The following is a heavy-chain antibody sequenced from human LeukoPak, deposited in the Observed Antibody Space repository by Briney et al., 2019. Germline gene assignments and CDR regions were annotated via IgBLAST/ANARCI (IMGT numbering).Heavy chain of an antibody. CDR2: INPNTGGT. V-gene: IGHV1-2*02. CDR1: GYSYTAYY. J-gene: IGHJ5*02. CDR3: TRGTPWFDP. D-gene: IGHD4-23*01. Sequence: ASVKVSCRASGYSYTAYYIYWIRHSPAEGFDWMGWINPNTGGTNYAGKFHGRVIMTRDTSIDTAYMELSSVTSDDTDVYYCTRGTPWFDPCDQGTLVTVSS.